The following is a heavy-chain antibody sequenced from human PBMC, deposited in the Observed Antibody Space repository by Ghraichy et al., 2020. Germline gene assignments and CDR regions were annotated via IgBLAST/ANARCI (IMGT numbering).Heavy chain of an antibody. D-gene: IGHD2-21*02. CDR1: GYTFPNYG. Sequence: ASVKVSCKASGYTFPNYGISWVRQAPGQGLEWMGWINAYHGNTNYAQKLQGRVTMTTDTSTGTAYMELRSLRSDDTAIYYCARGPHDGIVVVTARAFDIWGQGTMVTVSS. J-gene: IGHJ3*02. V-gene: IGHV1-18*01. CDR3: ARGPHDGIVVVTARAFDI. CDR2: INAYHGNT.